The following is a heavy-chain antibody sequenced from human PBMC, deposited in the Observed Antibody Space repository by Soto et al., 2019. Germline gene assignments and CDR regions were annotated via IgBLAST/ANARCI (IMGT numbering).Heavy chain of an antibody. D-gene: IGHD6-13*01. J-gene: IGHJ4*02. Sequence: PGGSLRLSCAASGFTFSTYVMHWVRQAPGKGLEWVALISDDGSATNYADSVKGRFTISRDNSKDTLHLQMNSLRAEDTAVYFCAKEYSSTWYYFDYWGQGTLVTVSS. CDR2: ISDDGSAT. CDR1: GFTFSTYV. CDR3: AKEYSSTWYYFDY. V-gene: IGHV3-30*18.